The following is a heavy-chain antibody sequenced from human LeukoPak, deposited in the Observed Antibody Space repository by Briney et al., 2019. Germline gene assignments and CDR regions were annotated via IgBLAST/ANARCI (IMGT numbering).Heavy chain of an antibody. CDR3: AGDSVGYPDY. Sequence: PSETLSLTCTVSGGSISRGSYYWSWIRQPAGKGLEWIGRIYTSGSTNYNPSLKSRVTISVDTSKNQFSLKLSSVTAADTAVYYCAGDSVGYPDYWGQGTLVTVSS. CDR2: IYTSGST. V-gene: IGHV4-61*02. J-gene: IGHJ4*02. D-gene: IGHD1-26*01. CDR1: GGSISRGSYY.